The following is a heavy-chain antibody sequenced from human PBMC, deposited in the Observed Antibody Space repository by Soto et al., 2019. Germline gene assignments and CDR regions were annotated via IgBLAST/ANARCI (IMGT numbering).Heavy chain of an antibody. V-gene: IGHV1-2*02. Sequence: ASVKVSCKASGYTFTGYYMHWVQQAPGQGLEWMGWINPNSGGTNYAQKFQGRVTMTRDTSISTAYMELSRLRSDDTAVYYCARGPVSWNDPEFDYWGQGXLVTVSS. CDR1: GYTFTGYY. J-gene: IGHJ4*02. CDR3: ARGPVSWNDPEFDY. D-gene: IGHD1-1*01. CDR2: INPNSGGT.